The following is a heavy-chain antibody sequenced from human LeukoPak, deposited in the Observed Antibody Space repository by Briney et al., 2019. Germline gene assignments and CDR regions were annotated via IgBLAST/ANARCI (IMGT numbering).Heavy chain of an antibody. D-gene: IGHD3-22*01. CDR2: ISSSGSTI. V-gene: IGHV3-11*01. J-gene: IGHJ4*02. CDR3: ARLPATYYYDSSGYFYLDY. Sequence: GGSLRLSCAASGFTFSDYYMSWIRQAPGKGLEWVSYISSSGSTIYYADSVKGRFTISRDNAKNSLYLQMNSLRAEDTAVYYCARLPATYYYDSSGYFYLDYWGQGTLVTVSS. CDR1: GFTFSDYY.